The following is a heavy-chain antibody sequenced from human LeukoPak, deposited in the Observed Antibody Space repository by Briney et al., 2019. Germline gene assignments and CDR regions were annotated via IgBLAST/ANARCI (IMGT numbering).Heavy chain of an antibody. CDR3: AREEGYYDSSGYYWIFDY. V-gene: IGHV4-34*01. J-gene: IGHJ4*02. CDR2: INHSGST. D-gene: IGHD3-22*01. Sequence: PSETLSLTCAVYGGSFSGYYWGWIRQPPGKGLEWIGEINHSGSTNYNPSLKSRVTISVDTSKNQLSLKLSSVTAADTAVYYCAREEGYYDSSGYYWIFDYWGQGTLVTVSS. CDR1: GGSFSGYY.